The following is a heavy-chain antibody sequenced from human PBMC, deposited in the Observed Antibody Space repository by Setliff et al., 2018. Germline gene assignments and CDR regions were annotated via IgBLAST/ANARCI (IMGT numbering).Heavy chain of an antibody. J-gene: IGHJ6*02. CDR3: ARQAKSIAAPPADYYGMDV. Sequence: LSLTCAVSGYYISSGYYWGWIRQPPGKGLEWIGSIYHSGSTYYNPSLKSRVTISVDTSKNQFSLKLSSVTAADTAVYYCARQAKSIAAPPADYYGMDVWGQGTTVTSP. CDR1: GYYISSGYY. D-gene: IGHD6-6*01. V-gene: IGHV4-38-2*01. CDR2: IYHSGST.